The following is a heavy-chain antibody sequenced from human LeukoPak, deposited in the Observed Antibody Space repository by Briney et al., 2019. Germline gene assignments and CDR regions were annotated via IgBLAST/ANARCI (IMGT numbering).Heavy chain of an antibody. Sequence: SETLSLTCTVSGGSISSHYWSWIRQPPGKGLEWIGYIYYSGSTNYNPSLKSRVTISVDTSKNQFSLKLSSVTAADTAVYYCARGITGTTVGYWGQGTLVTVSS. CDR3: ARGITGTTVGY. CDR1: GGSISSHY. V-gene: IGHV4-59*11. D-gene: IGHD1-7*01. CDR2: IYYSGST. J-gene: IGHJ4*02.